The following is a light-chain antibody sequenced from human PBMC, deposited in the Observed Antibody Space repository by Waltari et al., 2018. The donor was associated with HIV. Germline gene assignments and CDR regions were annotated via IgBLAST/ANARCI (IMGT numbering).Light chain of an antibody. Sequence: QSALTQPPSVSGSPGQSVTISCTGASSDISDDFINERVSWYQQPPGTAPKLVIFDVTNRPSGVPDRFTGSKSGNTASLTISGLQAADEGDYYCVSYNTTNTKYVFGTGTTVTVL. V-gene: IGLV2-18*02. CDR1: SSDISDDFINER. CDR2: DVT. CDR3: VSYNTTNTKYV. J-gene: IGLJ1*01.